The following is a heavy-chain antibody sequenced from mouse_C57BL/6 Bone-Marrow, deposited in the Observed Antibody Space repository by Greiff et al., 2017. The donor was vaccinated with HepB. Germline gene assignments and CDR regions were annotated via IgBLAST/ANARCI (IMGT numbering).Heavy chain of an antibody. Sequence: QVHVKQSGAELVRPGSSVKLSCKASGYTFTSYWMHWVKQRPIQGLEWIGNIDPSDSETHYNQKFKDKATLTVDKSSSTAYMQLSSLTSEDSAVYYCARVGSSGYLDYWGQGTTLTVSS. J-gene: IGHJ2*01. CDR2: IDPSDSET. V-gene: IGHV1-52*01. CDR3: ARVGSSGYLDY. CDR1: GYTFTSYW. D-gene: IGHD3-2*02.